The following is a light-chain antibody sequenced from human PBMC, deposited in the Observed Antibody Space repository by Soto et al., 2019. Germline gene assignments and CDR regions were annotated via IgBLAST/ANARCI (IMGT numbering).Light chain of an antibody. CDR1: QDISHY. Sequence: DIQVTQSPSSVSASVGDRVTITCRASQDISHYLAWYQQKPGKAPKLLIYGASSLQSGVPSRFSGSGSGTDFTLTISSLQSEDFATFYCQQAYTFPRTFGQGTKVDIK. J-gene: IGKJ1*01. CDR3: QQAYTFPRT. V-gene: IGKV1D-12*01. CDR2: GAS.